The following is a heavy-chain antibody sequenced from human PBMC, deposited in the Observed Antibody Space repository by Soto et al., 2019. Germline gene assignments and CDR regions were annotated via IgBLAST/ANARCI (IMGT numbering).Heavy chain of an antibody. V-gene: IGHV3-11*06. CDR2: ISPRSTFR. CDR3: ARGGGGGLFDP. Sequence: PGGSLRLSCATSGFSFSDSYMSWIRQAPGKGLEWISYISPRSTFRDYADSVKGRFTISRDSVKNSQYLQMNNLTADDTGVYYCARGGGGGLFDPWGQGSVVTVSS. CDR1: GFSFSDSY. J-gene: IGHJ5*02. D-gene: IGHD2-21*01.